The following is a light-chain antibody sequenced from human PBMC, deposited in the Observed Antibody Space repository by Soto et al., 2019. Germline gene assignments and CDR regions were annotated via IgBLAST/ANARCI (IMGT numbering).Light chain of an antibody. CDR1: QSVSSY. CDR2: DAS. V-gene: IGKV3-11*01. Sequence: EIVLTQSPATLSLSPGERATLSCRASQSVSSYLAWYQQKPGQAARLLIYDASNRTTAIPARCSGSGSGTDFTLTISSLEPEDFAVYYCEQRSNWPPITFGQGTRLDIK. J-gene: IGKJ5*01. CDR3: EQRSNWPPIT.